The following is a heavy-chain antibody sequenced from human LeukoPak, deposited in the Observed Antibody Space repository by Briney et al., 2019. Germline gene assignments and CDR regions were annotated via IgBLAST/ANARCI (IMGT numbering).Heavy chain of an antibody. J-gene: IGHJ3*02. CDR1: GGSISSYY. D-gene: IGHD1-7*01. CDR3: ARDDPTTSDAFDI. CDR2: IYYSGST. V-gene: IGHV4-59*01. Sequence: PSETLSLTCTVSGGSISSYYWSWIRQPPGKGLEWIGYIYYSGSTNYTPSLKSRVTISVDTSKNQFSLKLSSVTAADTAVYYCARDDPTTSDAFDIWGQGTMVTVSS.